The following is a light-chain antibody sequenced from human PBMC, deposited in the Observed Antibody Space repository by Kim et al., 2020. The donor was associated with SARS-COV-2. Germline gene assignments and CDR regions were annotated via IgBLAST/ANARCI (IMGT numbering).Light chain of an antibody. V-gene: IGKV3-11*01. CDR1: QSVSSY. Sequence: EIVLTQSPATLSLSPGERATLSCRASQSVSSYLAWYQQKPGQAPRLLIYDASNRATGIPARFSGSGSGTDFTLSISSLEPEDFAVYYCQQRSNLPPVLTFGGGTKVDIK. J-gene: IGKJ4*01. CDR3: QQRSNLPPVLT. CDR2: DAS.